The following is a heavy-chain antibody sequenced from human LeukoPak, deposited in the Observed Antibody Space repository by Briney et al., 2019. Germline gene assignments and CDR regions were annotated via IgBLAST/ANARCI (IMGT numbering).Heavy chain of an antibody. Sequence: ASVKVSSKASGDTFTSYDVNWVRQATGQGLEWMGWMNPNSGNTGYAQKFQGRVTMTRNTPINTAYMEVSSLRSEDTAVYYCVRTAGIFWSGAYYFDSWGQGTLVTVSS. CDR1: GDTFTSYD. V-gene: IGHV1-8*01. D-gene: IGHD3-3*01. CDR3: VRTAGIFWSGAYYFDS. CDR2: MNPNSGNT. J-gene: IGHJ4*02.